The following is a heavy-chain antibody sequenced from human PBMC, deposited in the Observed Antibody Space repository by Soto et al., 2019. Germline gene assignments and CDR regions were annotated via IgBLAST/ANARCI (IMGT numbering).Heavy chain of an antibody. J-gene: IGHJ4*02. V-gene: IGHV1-69*13. Sequence: GASVKVSGKASGGTFSSYAISWVRQAPGQGLEWMGGIIPIFGTANYAQKFQGRVTITADESTSTAYMELSSLRSEDTAVYYCARGKNHEGSGASFDYWGQGTLVTVS. CDR1: GGTFSSYA. D-gene: IGHD1-26*01. CDR3: ARGKNHEGSGASFDY. CDR2: IIPIFGTA.